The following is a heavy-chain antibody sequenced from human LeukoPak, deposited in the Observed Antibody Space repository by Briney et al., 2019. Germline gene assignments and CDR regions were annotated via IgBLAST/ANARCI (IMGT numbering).Heavy chain of an antibody. J-gene: IGHJ5*02. V-gene: IGHV4-30-4*01. CDR2: TYYSGST. D-gene: IGHD3-22*01. Sequence: SETLSLTCTVSGGSISSGDYYWSWIRQPPGKGLEWIVYTYYSGSTYYNPSLKNRVSISVDTSKNQFSLNLSSVTAADTAVYYCARPYYYDSRIDPWGQGTLVTVSS. CDR3: ARPYYYDSRIDP. CDR1: GGSISSGDYY.